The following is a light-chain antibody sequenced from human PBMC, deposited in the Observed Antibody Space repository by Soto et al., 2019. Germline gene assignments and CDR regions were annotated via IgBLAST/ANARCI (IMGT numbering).Light chain of an antibody. V-gene: IGLV2-14*01. CDR1: SSDIGSYNH. J-gene: IGLJ1*01. Sequence: QSVLTQPASVSGSPGQSITISCIGTSSDIGSYNHVAWYQQFPGKSPKLTIYEVSSRPSGVSSRFSGSKSGNTASLTISGLQAEDEADYYCSSYTSSSPDVFGTGTKVTVL. CDR2: EVS. CDR3: SSYTSSSPDV.